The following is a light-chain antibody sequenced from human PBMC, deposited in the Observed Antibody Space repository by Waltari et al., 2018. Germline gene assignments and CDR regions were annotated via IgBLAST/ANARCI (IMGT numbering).Light chain of an antibody. CDR2: DNS. CDR3: QQRYNWPLT. V-gene: IGKV3-11*01. J-gene: IGKJ4*01. CDR1: HSVSNL. Sequence: EIVLTQSPATLSLSPGERATLSCRASHSVSNLLAWYQQRPGQSPRLLIHDNSYRAPGIPGRFSGSGSGADFTLTISGLEPEDFAVYYCQQRYNWPLTFGGGTRVEV.